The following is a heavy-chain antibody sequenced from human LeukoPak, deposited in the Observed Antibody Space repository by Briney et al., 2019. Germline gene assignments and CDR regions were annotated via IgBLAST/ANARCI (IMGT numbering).Heavy chain of an antibody. D-gene: IGHD3-10*01. J-gene: IGHJ4*02. Sequence: GGSLRLSCAASGFTVSSNYMSWVREAPGKGLEWVSVIYSGGGTYYADSVRGRFTISRDKSKNTLDLQMNSLRVEDTAVYYCARVIRGGADYWGQGTLVTVSS. CDR1: GFTVSSNY. CDR2: IYSGGGT. V-gene: IGHV3-53*01. CDR3: ARVIRGGADY.